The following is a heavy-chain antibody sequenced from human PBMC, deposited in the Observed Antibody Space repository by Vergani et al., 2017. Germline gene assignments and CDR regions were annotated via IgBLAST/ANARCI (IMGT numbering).Heavy chain of an antibody. V-gene: IGHV3-66*02. CDR3: AKDLRSMSAFGGEYFQH. J-gene: IGHJ1*01. CDR1: GFTVSSNY. CDR2: IYSGGST. D-gene: IGHD5/OR15-5a*01. Sequence: EVQLVESGGGLVQPGGSLRLSCAASGFTVSSNYMSWVRQAPGKGLEWVSVIYSGGSTYYADSVKGRFTISRDNSKNTLYLQMNSLRAEDTAVYYCAKDLRSMSAFGGEYFQHWGQGTLVTVSS.